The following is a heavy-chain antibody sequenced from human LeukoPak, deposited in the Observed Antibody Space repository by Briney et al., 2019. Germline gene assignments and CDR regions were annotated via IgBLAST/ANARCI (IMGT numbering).Heavy chain of an antibody. D-gene: IGHD5-12*01. J-gene: IGHJ6*03. Sequence: GGSLSLSCAASGFTFSRYSMYWVRQAPGKGLEHVSAINSNGGSTYYANSVKGRFTISRDNSKNTLYLQMGSLRGEDMAVYYCARDREYTGYGDMAVWGKGTTVTVSS. CDR2: INSNGGST. CDR1: GFTFSRYS. CDR3: ARDREYTGYGDMAV. V-gene: IGHV3-64*01.